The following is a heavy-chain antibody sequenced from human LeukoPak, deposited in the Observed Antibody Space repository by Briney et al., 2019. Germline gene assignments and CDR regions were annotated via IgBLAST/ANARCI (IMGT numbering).Heavy chain of an antibody. CDR2: IYYSGST. D-gene: IGHD6-6*01. Sequence: SETLSLTCTVSGGSISSYYWSWIRQPPGKGLEWIGYIYYSGSTNYNPSLKSRVTISVDTSKNQFSLKLSSVTAADTAVYYCARRNIAARTRFDYWGQGTLVTVSS. CDR1: GGSISSYY. V-gene: IGHV4-59*12. J-gene: IGHJ4*02. CDR3: ARRNIAARTRFDY.